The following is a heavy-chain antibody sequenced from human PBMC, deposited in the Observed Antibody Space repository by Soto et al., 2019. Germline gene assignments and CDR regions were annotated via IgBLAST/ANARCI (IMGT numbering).Heavy chain of an antibody. CDR2: IYHSGST. Sequence: QVQLQESGPGLVKPSGTLSLTCAVSGGSISSSNWWSWVRQPPGKGLEWIGEIYHSGSTNYNPSLQRRVTISVDKSMNQLPLKLSSVTAAATAVYSCASPPWDAYTGYDFDYWGQGTLVTVSS. CDR1: GGSISSSNW. D-gene: IGHD1-26*01. J-gene: IGHJ4*02. V-gene: IGHV4-4*02. CDR3: ASPPWDAYTGYDFDY.